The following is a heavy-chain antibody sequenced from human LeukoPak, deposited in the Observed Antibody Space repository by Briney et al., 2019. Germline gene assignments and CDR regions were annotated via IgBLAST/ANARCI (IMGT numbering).Heavy chain of an antibody. D-gene: IGHD2-2*02. CDR2: INPSGGST. CDR3: ARLNAPCNGSTSCYTGY. V-gene: IGHV1-46*01. CDR1: GYTFTSYY. Sequence: ASVKVSCKASGYTFTSYYMHWVRQAPGQGLEWMGIINPSGGSTSYAQKFQGRVTMTRDTSTSTVYMELSSLRSEDTAVYYCARLNAPCNGSTSCYTGYWGQGTLVTVSS. J-gene: IGHJ4*02.